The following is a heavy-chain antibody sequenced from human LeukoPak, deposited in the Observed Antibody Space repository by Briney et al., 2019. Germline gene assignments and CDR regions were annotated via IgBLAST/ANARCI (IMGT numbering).Heavy chain of an antibody. CDR1: GFTFSSYG. D-gene: IGHD6-19*01. J-gene: IGHJ6*02. V-gene: IGHV3-30*18. CDR3: AKDRSSGWFLGMDV. Sequence: GGSLRLSCAASGFTFSSYGMHWVRQAPGKGLEWVAVISYDGSNKYYADSVKGRFTISRDDSKNTLYLQMNSLRAEDTAVYYCAKDRSSGWFLGMDVWGQGTTVTVSS. CDR2: ISYDGSNK.